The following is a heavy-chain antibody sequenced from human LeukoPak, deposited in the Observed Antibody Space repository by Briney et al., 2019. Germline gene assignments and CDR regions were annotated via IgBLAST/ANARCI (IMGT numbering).Heavy chain of an antibody. CDR2: IIPILGIA. CDR1: GGTFSSYA. Sequence: GASVKVSCKASGGTFSSYAISWLRRAPGQGLEWMGRIIPILGIANYAQKFQGRVTITADKSTSTAYMELSSLRSEDTAVYYCARSPENYSYRPPDYWGQGTLVTVSS. J-gene: IGHJ4*02. V-gene: IGHV1-69*04. D-gene: IGHD3-22*01. CDR3: ARSPENYSYRPPDY.